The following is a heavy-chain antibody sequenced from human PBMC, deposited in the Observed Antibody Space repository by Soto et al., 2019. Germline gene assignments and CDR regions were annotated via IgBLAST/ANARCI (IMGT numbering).Heavy chain of an antibody. CDR1: GFTFSSYG. D-gene: IGHD4-17*01. J-gene: IGHJ6*02. Sequence: QVQLVESGGGVVQPGRSLRLSCAASGFTFSSYGMHWVRQGPGKGLEWVAVIWYDGSNKYYADSVKGRFTISRDNSTNTLYLQMISLRAEDTAVYYCARDFDFTVTTFTVRYYGMDVRGQGTTVTVSS. CDR2: IWYDGSNK. CDR3: ARDFDFTVTTFTVRYYGMDV. V-gene: IGHV3-33*01.